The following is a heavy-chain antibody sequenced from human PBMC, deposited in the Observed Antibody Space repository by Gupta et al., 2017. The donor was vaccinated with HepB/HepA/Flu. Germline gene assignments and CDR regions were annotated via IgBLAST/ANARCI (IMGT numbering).Heavy chain of an antibody. Sequence: QVQLVQSGAEVKKPGASVKLSCKTSGYTFTNYYIDWVRQAPGQGLEWLGVINPSTGVTTYAQNFQGRVSMTRDTSTGTVYLDLRSLRSADTAIYFCARARGAHSTLFDYWGQGTLVTVSS. J-gene: IGHJ4*02. V-gene: IGHV1-46*01. CDR3: ARARGAHSTLFDY. D-gene: IGHD1-26*01. CDR1: GYTFTNYY. CDR2: INPSTGVT.